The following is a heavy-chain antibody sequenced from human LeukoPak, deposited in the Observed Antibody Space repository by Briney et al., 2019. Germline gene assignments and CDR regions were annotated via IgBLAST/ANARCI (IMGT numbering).Heavy chain of an antibody. V-gene: IGHV1-24*01. CDR1: GYTLTELS. Sequence: GASVKVSCKVSGYTLTELSMHWVRQAPGKGLEWMGGFDPEDGETIYTQKFQGRVTMTEDTSTDTAYMELSSLRSEDTAVYYCATARPPMGYRDAFDIWGQGTMVTVSS. D-gene: IGHD3-16*02. J-gene: IGHJ3*02. CDR3: ATARPPMGYRDAFDI. CDR2: FDPEDGET.